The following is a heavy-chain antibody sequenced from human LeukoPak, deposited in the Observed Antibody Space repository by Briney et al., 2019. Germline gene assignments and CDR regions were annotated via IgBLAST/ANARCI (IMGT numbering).Heavy chain of an antibody. D-gene: IGHD3-22*01. CDR3: ARGGPTYYYDSSGYYYPFDY. V-gene: IGHV4-31*03. J-gene: IGHJ4*02. CDR2: IYYSGST. CDR1: GGSISSGGYY. Sequence: SQTLSLTCTVSGGSISSGGYYWSWIRQHPGKGLEWIGYIYYSGSTYYNPSLKSRVTISVDTSKNQFSLKLSSVTAADTAVYYCARGGPTYYYDSSGYYYPFDYWGQGTLVTVPS.